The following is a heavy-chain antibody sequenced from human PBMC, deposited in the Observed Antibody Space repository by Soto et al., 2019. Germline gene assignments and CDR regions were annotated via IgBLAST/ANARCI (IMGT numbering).Heavy chain of an antibody. CDR2: ISSSSSYI. V-gene: IGHV3-21*01. J-gene: IGHJ3*02. CDR3: ARAVGSWGSGDAFDI. Sequence: GGSLRLSCAASGFTFSSYSMNWVRQAPGKGLEWVSSISSSSSYIYYADSVKGRFTISRDNAKNSLYLQMNSLRAEDTAVYYCARAVGSWGSGDAFDIWGQGTMVTVSS. CDR1: GFTFSSYS. D-gene: IGHD3-16*01.